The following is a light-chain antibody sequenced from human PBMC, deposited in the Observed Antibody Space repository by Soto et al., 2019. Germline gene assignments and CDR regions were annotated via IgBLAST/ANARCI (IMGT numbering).Light chain of an antibody. J-gene: IGKJ4*01. CDR1: QGIRND. Sequence: AIQMTQSPSSPSASVGDRVTITCRASQGIRNDLGWYKQKPGKAPNLLSYATSSLQGGVPSRFRGSGSGTDFTLTISSLQPEDFETYYCLQDNSYPLTFGGGTKVDIK. V-gene: IGKV1-6*01. CDR3: LQDNSYPLT. CDR2: ATS.